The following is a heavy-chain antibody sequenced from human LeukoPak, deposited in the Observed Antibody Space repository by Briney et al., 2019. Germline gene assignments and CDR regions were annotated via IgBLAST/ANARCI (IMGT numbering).Heavy chain of an antibody. Sequence: GGSLRLSCAASGFTFSSYDMHWVRQATGKGLEWVSAIGTAGDTYYPGSVKGRFTISRDNAKNSLYLQMNSLRAEDTAVYYCARDGTSLAVVTPDYWGQGTLVTVSS. CDR2: IGTAGDT. V-gene: IGHV3-13*01. J-gene: IGHJ4*02. D-gene: IGHD4-23*01. CDR1: GFTFSSYD. CDR3: ARDGTSLAVVTPDY.